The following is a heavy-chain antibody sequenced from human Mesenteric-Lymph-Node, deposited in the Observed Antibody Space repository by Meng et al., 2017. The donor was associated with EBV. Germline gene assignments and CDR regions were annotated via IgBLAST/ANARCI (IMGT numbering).Heavy chain of an antibody. J-gene: IGHJ2*01. CDR3: ARESGSWSYFDL. Sequence: QVQVVEFGGGVVQPGRSLRLSCAASGFTFSNYGMHWVRQAPGKGLEWVAFMSYDGNNKYYADSVTGRFTISRDNSKNTVHLLMNSLRAEDTAVYYCARESGSWSYFDLWGRGTLVTVSS. D-gene: IGHD6-13*01. V-gene: IGHV3-30*03. CDR2: MSYDGNNK. CDR1: GFTFSNYG.